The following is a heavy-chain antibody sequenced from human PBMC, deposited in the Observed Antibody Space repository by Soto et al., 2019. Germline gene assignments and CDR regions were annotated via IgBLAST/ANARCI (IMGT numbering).Heavy chain of an antibody. CDR3: ARAAGIVVHGFDP. CDR2: INHSGST. V-gene: IGHV4-34*01. D-gene: IGHD3-22*01. Sequence: SETLSLTCAVYGGSFSGYYWSWIRQPPGKGLEWIGEINHSGSTNYNPSLRSRVTISVDTSKNQFSLKLSSVTAADTAVYYCARAAGIVVHGFDPWGQGTLVTVSS. CDR1: GGSFSGYY. J-gene: IGHJ5*02.